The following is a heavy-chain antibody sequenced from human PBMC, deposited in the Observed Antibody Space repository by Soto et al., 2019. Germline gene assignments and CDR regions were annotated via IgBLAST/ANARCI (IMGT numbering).Heavy chain of an antibody. CDR3: ASSTGRGGNDY. J-gene: IGHJ4*02. V-gene: IGHV3-7*05. CDR2: IKTDGSEK. Sequence: EVQLVESGGGLVQPGGSLRLSCAASGFTFRDYWMSWVRQAPGKGLECVANIKTDGSEKYYVDPVKGRFTISRDNAKNSLYLQMNSLRAEDTAVYYCASSTGRGGNDYWGQGTLVAVSS. CDR1: GFTFRDYW. D-gene: IGHD3-10*01.